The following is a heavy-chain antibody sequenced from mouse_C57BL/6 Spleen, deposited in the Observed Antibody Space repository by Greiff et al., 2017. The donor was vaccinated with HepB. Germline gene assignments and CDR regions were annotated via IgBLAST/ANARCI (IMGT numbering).Heavy chain of an antibody. Sequence: QVQLQQPGAELVMPGASVKLSCKASGYTFTSYWMHWVKQRPGQGLEWIGEIDPSDSYTNYNQKFKGKSTLTVDKSSSTAYMQRSSLTSEDSAVYYCARRDYEGAMDYWGQGTSVTVSS. J-gene: IGHJ4*01. V-gene: IGHV1-69*01. CDR3: ARRDYEGAMDY. CDR2: IDPSDSYT. D-gene: IGHD2-13*01. CDR1: GYTFTSYW.